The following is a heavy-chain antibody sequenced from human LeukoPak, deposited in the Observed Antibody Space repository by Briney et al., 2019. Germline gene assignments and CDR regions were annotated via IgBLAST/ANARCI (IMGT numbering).Heavy chain of an antibody. Sequence: GGSPRLSCAASGFTFSSYAMHWVRQAPGKGLEWVAFIRYDGDTKYYTDSAKGRFTISRDNSKNTVYLQMSSLRADDTAVYYCARGQHRWDYSHNLMSFWGQGTLVTVSS. CDR2: IRYDGDTK. CDR1: GFTFSSYA. D-gene: IGHD4-11*01. J-gene: IGHJ3*01. V-gene: IGHV3-30*02. CDR3: ARGQHRWDYSHNLMSF.